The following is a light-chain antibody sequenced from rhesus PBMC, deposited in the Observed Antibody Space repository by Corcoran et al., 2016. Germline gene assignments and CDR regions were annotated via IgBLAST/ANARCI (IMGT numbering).Light chain of an antibody. Sequence: DIQMTQSPSSLSASVGDRVTITCRASQGISNWLAWYHQKPGNAPKLLIYRASNLETGVPSRFSGSVSGTAFTLTISSLQPEDIATYYCQQHDNSPPTFGQGTKVEIK. J-gene: IGKJ1*01. V-gene: IGKV1-69*01. CDR3: QQHDNSPPT. CDR2: RAS. CDR1: QGISNW.